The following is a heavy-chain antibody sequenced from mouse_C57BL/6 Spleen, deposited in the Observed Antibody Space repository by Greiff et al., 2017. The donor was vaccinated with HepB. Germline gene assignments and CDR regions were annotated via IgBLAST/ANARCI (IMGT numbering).Heavy chain of an antibody. CDR3: ARDYGSSYDYAMDY. D-gene: IGHD1-1*01. Sequence: QVQLQQSGAELVKPGASVKISCKASGYSFSSYWMNWVKQRPGKGLEWIGQIYPGDGDTNYNGKFKGKATLTADKSSSPAYMQLSSLTSEDSAVYFCARDYGSSYDYAMDYWGQGTSVTVSS. V-gene: IGHV1-80*01. CDR1: GYSFSSYW. CDR2: IYPGDGDT. J-gene: IGHJ4*01.